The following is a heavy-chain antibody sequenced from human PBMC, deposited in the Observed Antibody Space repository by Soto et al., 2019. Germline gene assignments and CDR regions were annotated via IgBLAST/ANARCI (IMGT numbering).Heavy chain of an antibody. CDR1: GFTFSSYA. V-gene: IGHV3-23*01. J-gene: IGHJ6*02. Sequence: GSLRLSCAASGFTFSSYAMSWVRQAPGKGLEWVSAISGSGGSTYYADSVKGRFTISRDNSKNTLYLQMNSLRAEDTAVYYCAKPYCSSTSCYWRYYYYYGMDVWGQGTTVTVSS. D-gene: IGHD2-2*01. CDR2: ISGSGGST. CDR3: AKPYCSSTSCYWRYYYYYGMDV.